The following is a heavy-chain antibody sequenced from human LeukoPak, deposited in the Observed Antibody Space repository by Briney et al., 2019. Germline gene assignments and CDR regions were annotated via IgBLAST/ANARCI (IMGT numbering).Heavy chain of an antibody. CDR3: AHRLAVAGTLYFDY. D-gene: IGHD6-19*01. Sequence: KSGPTLVNPTQTLTLTCTFSGFSLSTSGVGVGWIRQPPGKALEWLALIYWDDDKRYSPSLKSRLTITKDTSKNQVVLTMTNMDPGDKATYYCAHRLAVAGTLYFDYWGQGTLVTVSS. V-gene: IGHV2-5*02. CDR1: GFSLSTSGVG. CDR2: IYWDDDK. J-gene: IGHJ4*02.